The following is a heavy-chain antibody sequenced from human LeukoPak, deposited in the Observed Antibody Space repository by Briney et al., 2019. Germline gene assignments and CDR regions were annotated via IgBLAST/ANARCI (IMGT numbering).Heavy chain of an antibody. CDR1: GGPISSYY. J-gene: IGHJ4*02. CDR2: IYYSGST. CDR3: ARGEDGTGDYRPTYFDS. Sequence: SETLSLTCTVSGGPISSYYWSWLRQPPGKGLEWIGYIYYSGSTNYNPSLKSRVTISVDTSKKQFSLNLTSVTAADTAVYYCARGEDGTGDYRPTYFDSWGQGTLVTVSS. V-gene: IGHV4-59*12. D-gene: IGHD4-17*01.